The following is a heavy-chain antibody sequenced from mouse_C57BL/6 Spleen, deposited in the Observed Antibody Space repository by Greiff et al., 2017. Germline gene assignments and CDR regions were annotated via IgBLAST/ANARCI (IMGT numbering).Heavy chain of an antibody. Sequence: VQLQQSGPELVKPGASVKMSCKASGYTFTDYNMHWVKQSHGKSLEWIGYINPNNGGTSYNQKFKGKATLTVNKSSSTAYMELRSLTSEDSAVYYCARGGYYGNYEAMDYWGQGTSVTVSS. CDR2: INPNNGGT. CDR3: ARGGYYGNYEAMDY. D-gene: IGHD2-1*01. J-gene: IGHJ4*01. V-gene: IGHV1-22*01. CDR1: GYTFTDYN.